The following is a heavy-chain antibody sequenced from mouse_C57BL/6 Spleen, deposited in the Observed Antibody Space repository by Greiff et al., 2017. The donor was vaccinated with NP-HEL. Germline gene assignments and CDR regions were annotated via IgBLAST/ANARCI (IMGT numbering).Heavy chain of an antibody. Sequence: QVHVKQSGPGLVQPSQSLSITCTVSGFSLTSYGVHWVRQSPGKGLEWLGVIWSGGSTDYNAAFISRLSISKDNSKSQVFFKMNSLQADDTAIYYCARNGYYGSSYWFAYWGQGTLVTVSA. CDR2: IWSGGST. D-gene: IGHD1-1*01. J-gene: IGHJ3*01. CDR3: ARNGYYGSSYWFAY. V-gene: IGHV2-2*01. CDR1: GFSLTSYG.